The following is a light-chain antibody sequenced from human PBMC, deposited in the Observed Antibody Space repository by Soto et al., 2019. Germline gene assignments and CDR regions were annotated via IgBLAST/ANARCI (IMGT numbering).Light chain of an antibody. J-gene: IGKJ1*01. Sequence: DIQMTQSPCTLSASIGDRVTITCRDSQSLDNCLAWYPQKPGKAPKLRIYDVSSLQSGVPSRFSVSGSETEFTLTISSMLPDDFATYYCQQYNRYWTFGQGTKLDIK. CDR1: QSLDNC. CDR3: QQYNRYWT. V-gene: IGKV1-5*01. CDR2: DVS.